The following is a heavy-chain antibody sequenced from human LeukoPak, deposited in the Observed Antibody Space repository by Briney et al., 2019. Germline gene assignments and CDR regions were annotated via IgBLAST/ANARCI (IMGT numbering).Heavy chain of an antibody. CDR3: ARQRSNSGYYSNWFDP. CDR1: GGSISSTNYY. V-gene: IGHV4-39*01. CDR2: IYYSGNT. Sequence: PSETLSLTCTVSGGSISSTNYYWGWIRQPPGKGLEWIGTIYYSGNTYYNPSLKRRVTIFVDTSKNHFSLKLSFVTASDTAVYYCARQRSNSGYYSNWFDPWGQGTLVTVSS. D-gene: IGHD3-3*01. J-gene: IGHJ5*02.